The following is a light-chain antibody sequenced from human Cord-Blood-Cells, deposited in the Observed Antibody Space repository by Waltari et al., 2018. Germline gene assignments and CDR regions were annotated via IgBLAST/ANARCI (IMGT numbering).Light chain of an antibody. CDR3: KQYNSYSPT. J-gene: IGKJ1*01. Sequence: DIQMTQSPSTLSASVGDRVTITCRASQSISSWLAWYQQKPGKAPKLLIYDASSLESGVPSRFSGRGSGTEFTLTISSLQPDDFATYYCKQYNSYSPTSGQGPRWKSN. CDR2: DAS. CDR1: QSISSW. V-gene: IGKV1-5*01.